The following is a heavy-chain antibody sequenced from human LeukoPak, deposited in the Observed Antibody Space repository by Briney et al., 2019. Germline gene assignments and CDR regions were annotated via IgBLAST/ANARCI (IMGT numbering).Heavy chain of an antibody. V-gene: IGHV3-30*02. CDR1: GFTFSSYG. CDR2: IRYDGSNK. Sequence: GGSLRLSCAASGFTFSSYGMHWVRQAPGKGLEWVAFIRYDGSNKYYADSVKGRFTISRDNSKNTLYLQMNSLRAEDTAVYYCAEVPEMATTPHYYYYYMDVWGKGTTVTISS. D-gene: IGHD5-24*01. J-gene: IGHJ6*03. CDR3: AEVPEMATTPHYYYYYMDV.